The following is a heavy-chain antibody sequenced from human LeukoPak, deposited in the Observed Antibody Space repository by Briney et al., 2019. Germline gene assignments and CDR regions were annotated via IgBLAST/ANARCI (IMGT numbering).Heavy chain of an antibody. J-gene: IGHJ4*02. D-gene: IGHD3-22*01. CDR1: GYTFTSYD. CDR3: ARDPLEPTYYYDSSGYDPFDY. V-gene: IGHV1-18*01. Sequence: WASVKVSCKASGYTFTSYDINWVRQATGQGLEWMGWISAYNGNTNYAQKLQGRVTMTTDTSTSTAYMELRSLRSDDTAVYYCARDPLEPTYYYDSSGYDPFDYWGQGTLVTVSS. CDR2: ISAYNGNT.